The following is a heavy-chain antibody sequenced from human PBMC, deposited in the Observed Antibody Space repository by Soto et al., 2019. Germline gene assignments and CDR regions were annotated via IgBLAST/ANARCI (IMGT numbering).Heavy chain of an antibody. CDR1: GGSLSSYY. D-gene: IGHD3-22*01. CDR3: ASENYYYDSSVWFDP. CDR2: IYYSGST. J-gene: IGHJ5*02. V-gene: IGHV4-59*01. Sequence: ASETLSLTCTVSGGSLSSYYWSWIRQPPGKGLEWIGYIYYSGSTNYNPSLKSRVTISVDTSKNQFSLKLSSVTAADTAVYYCASENYYYDSSVWFDPWGQGTLVTVSS.